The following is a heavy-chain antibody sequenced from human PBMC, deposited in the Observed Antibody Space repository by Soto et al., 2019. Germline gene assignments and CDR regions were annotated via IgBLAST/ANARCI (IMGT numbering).Heavy chain of an antibody. CDR1: GFTFSGLG. J-gene: IGHJ4*02. CDR3: ARDGVGHTTFFGYFDY. V-gene: IGHV3-33*01. CDR2: IRYDGSNI. D-gene: IGHD1-26*01. Sequence: QVQLVESGGGVVQPGRSLSLSCAASGFTFSGLGMHWVRQAPGKGLEWVAVIRYDGSNIYYADAVKGRFTISRDNSKDTLYLQMNSLRADATAVYYCARDGVGHTTFFGYFDYWGQGTLVTVSS.